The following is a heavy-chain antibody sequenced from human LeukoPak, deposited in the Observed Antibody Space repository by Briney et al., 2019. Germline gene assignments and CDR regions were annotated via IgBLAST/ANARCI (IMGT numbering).Heavy chain of an antibody. D-gene: IGHD2-21*02. V-gene: IGHV3-30-3*01. J-gene: IGHJ4*02. CDR3: VRERDYYFDY. CDR1: GFTFSSYA. CDR2: ISYDGSNR. Sequence: GGSLRLSCAASGFTFSSYAMHWVRQAPGKGLEWVAVISYDGSNRYYADSVKGRFTLSRDNSKNTLYLQMNSLRAEDTAVYYCVRERDYYFDYWGQGTLVTVSS.